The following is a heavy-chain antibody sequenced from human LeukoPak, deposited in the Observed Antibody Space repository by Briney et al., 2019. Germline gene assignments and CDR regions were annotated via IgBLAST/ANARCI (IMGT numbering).Heavy chain of an antibody. V-gene: IGHV1-24*01. J-gene: IGHJ3*02. CDR1: GYTLTELS. D-gene: IGHD3-10*01. CDR2: FDPEDGET. CDR3: ATTFPSMVRGVIITSDAFDI. Sequence: ASVKVSCKVSGYTLTELSMHWVRQTPGKELEWMGGFDPEDGETIYAQKFQGRVTMTEDTSTDTAYMELSSLRSEDTAVYYCATTFPSMVRGVIITSDAFDIWGQGTMVTVSS.